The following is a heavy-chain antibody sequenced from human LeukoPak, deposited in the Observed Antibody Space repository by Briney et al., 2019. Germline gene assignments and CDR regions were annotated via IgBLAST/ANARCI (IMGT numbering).Heavy chain of an antibody. CDR2: VYHSGST. J-gene: IGHJ4*02. Sequence: SETLSLTCAVSGGSISSSNWWSWVRQPPGKGLEWIGEVYHSGSTNYNPSLRSRVTMSVDKSKNQFSLKVNSMTAADTAVYYCLFGGNSGDWVYWGQGTLVTVSS. D-gene: IGHD4-23*01. CDR3: LFGGNSGDWVY. CDR1: GGSISSSNW. V-gene: IGHV4-4*02.